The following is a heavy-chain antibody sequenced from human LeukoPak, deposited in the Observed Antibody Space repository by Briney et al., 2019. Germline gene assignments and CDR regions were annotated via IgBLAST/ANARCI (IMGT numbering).Heavy chain of an antibody. V-gene: IGHV3-9*01. CDR3: ATYSSLNRREFQF. D-gene: IGHD3-22*01. CDR1: GFTFDDYA. J-gene: IGHJ1*01. Sequence: PGGSLRLSCAASGFTFDDYAMHWVRQAPGKGLEWVSGISWNSGSIGYADSMKGRFTISRDNAKNSLYLQMNSLRAEDTAVYYCATYSSLNRREFQFWGQGTLLTVSS. CDR2: ISWNSGSI.